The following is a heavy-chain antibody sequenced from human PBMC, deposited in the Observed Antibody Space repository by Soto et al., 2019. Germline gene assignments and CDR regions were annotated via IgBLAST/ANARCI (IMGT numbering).Heavy chain of an antibody. CDR2: ISFDGSNK. V-gene: IGHV3-30*18. CDR1: GFTFSTFG. CDR3: AKDRGSGWTNFDY. Sequence: QVQLVESGGGVVQPGRSLRLSCAASGFTFSTFGMHWIRQAPGKGLEWEAVISFDGSNKYYADSVKGRFTISRDNSKNTLYVEMNRLRPEDTAVYYCAKDRGSGWTNFDYWGQGTLVTVSS. J-gene: IGHJ4*02. D-gene: IGHD6-19*01.